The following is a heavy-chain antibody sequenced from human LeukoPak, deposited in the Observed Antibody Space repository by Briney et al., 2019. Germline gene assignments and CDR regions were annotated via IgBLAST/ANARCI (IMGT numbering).Heavy chain of an antibody. CDR1: GGSFSGYY. Sequence: KPSETLSLTCAVYGGSFSGYYWSWIRQPPGKGLEWIGEINHSGSTNYNPSLKSRVTISVDTSKSQFPLKLSSVTAADTAVYYCARGQLPKPSFDYWGQGTLVTVSS. D-gene: IGHD2-2*01. J-gene: IGHJ4*02. CDR2: INHSGST. CDR3: ARGQLPKPSFDY. V-gene: IGHV4-34*01.